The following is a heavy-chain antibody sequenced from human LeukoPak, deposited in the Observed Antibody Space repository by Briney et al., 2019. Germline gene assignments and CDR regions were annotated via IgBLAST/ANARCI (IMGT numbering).Heavy chain of an antibody. J-gene: IGHJ4*02. CDR1: GCTLTEIS. CDR3: ATDFSTVTTPLVRY. CDR2: FDPEDGET. D-gene: IGHD4-17*01. Sequence: ASVKVSCKVSGCTLTEISMHWVRQAPGKGLEWMGGFDPEDGETIYAQKFQGRVTMTEDTSTDTAYMELSSLRSEDTAVYYCATDFSTVTTPLVRYWGQGTLVTVSS. V-gene: IGHV1-24*01.